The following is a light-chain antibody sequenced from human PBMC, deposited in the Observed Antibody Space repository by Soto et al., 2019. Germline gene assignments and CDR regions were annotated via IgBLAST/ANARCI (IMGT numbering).Light chain of an antibody. CDR2: GAS. CDR3: QQYKDWPPWT. V-gene: IGKV3-15*01. Sequence: EIVMTQSPATLSVSPGERATLSCRASQSVSSNLAWYQQKPGQAPRLLIYGASTRAAGIPARFSGGGSRTEFTLTISSLQSEDFAVYFCQQYKDWPPWTFGQGTNVEIK. J-gene: IGKJ1*01. CDR1: QSVSSN.